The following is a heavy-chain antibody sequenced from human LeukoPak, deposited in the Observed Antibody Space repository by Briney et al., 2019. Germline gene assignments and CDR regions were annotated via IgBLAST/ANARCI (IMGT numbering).Heavy chain of an antibody. CDR3: ARISGSYSVDY. V-gene: IGHV4-39*01. J-gene: IGHJ4*02. CDR1: GGSISSGDYY. CDR2: IYYSGST. D-gene: IGHD1-26*01. Sequence: PSETLSLTCTVSGGSISSGDYYWSWIRQPPGKGLEWIGSIYYSGSTYYNPSLKSRVTISVDTSKNQFSLKLSSVTAADTAVYYCARISGSYSVDYWGQGTLVTVSS.